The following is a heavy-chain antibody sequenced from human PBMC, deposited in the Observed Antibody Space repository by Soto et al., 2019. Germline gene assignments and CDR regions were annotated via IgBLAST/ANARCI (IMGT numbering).Heavy chain of an antibody. D-gene: IGHD2-15*01. CDR1: GYTLTELS. CDR2: FDPEDGET. J-gene: IGHJ5*02. V-gene: IGHV1-24*01. Sequence: GSVKVSCKVSGYTLTELSINFVRQAPGKGLEWMGGFDPEDGETIYAQKFQGRVTMTEDTSTDTAYMELSSLRSEDTAVYYCATEVLGYCSGGRCNWFDPWGPGTLVT. CDR3: ATEVLGYCSGGRCNWFDP.